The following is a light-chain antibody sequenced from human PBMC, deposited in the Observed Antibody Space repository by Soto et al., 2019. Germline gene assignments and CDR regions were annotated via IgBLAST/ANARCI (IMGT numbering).Light chain of an antibody. CDR3: QQLNSYSPRLI. CDR2: AAS. V-gene: IGKV1-39*01. J-gene: IGKJ4*01. CDR1: QSISGY. Sequence: DIQMTQSPSSLSASVGDRVTITCRASQSISGYLNWYQKKSGQAPKLLMYAASTLHNGVPSRFRGSGSGTDFTLTITSLQPEDLATYYCQQLNSYSPRLIFGGGTKVDIK.